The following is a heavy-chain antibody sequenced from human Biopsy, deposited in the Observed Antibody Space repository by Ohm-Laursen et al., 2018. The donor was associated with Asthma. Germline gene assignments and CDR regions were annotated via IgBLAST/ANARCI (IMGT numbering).Heavy chain of an antibody. V-gene: IGHV1-18*01. CDR3: ARAVDYSHYYGIDV. J-gene: IGHJ6*02. CDR1: GFTFNSAG. Sequence: SVYVSRKPSGFTFNSAGITWVRQAAGQGVEGRGWISVYNGNTKVAQKLQGRVTMITDTSTSTAYMELRSLRSDDTAVYFCARAVDYSHYYGIDVWGQGTTVTVS. D-gene: IGHD3-10*01. CDR2: ISVYNGNT.